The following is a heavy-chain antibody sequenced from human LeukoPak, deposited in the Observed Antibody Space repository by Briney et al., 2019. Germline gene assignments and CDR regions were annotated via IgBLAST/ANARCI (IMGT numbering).Heavy chain of an antibody. CDR3: VRGCSFGPYGMDV. CDR2: ISDSGGST. J-gene: IGHJ6*02. D-gene: IGHD2-8*01. CDR1: GFPFSSYA. V-gene: IGHV3-64D*09. Sequence: GGSLRLSCSASGFPFSSYAMHWVRQAPGKGLEYVSAISDSGGSTYYADSVKGRFTISRDNSKNTLYLQMSSLRAEDTAVYFCVRGCSFGPYGMDVWGQGTTVIVSS.